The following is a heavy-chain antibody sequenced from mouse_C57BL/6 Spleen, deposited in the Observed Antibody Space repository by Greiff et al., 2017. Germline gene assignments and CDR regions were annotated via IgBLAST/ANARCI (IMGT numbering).Heavy chain of an antibody. D-gene: IGHD2-4*01. CDR2: IYPRSGNT. Sequence: VQLQQSGAELARPGASVKLSCKASGYTFTSYGISWVKQRTGQGLEWIGEIYPRSGNTYYNEKFKGKATLTADKSSSTAYMELRSLTSEDSAVYFCALIYYDYDDYAMDYWGQGTSVTVSS. CDR3: ALIYYDYDDYAMDY. CDR1: GYTFTSYG. J-gene: IGHJ4*01. V-gene: IGHV1-81*01.